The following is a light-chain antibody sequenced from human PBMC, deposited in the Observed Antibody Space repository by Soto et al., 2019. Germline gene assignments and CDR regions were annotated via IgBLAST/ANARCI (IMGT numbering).Light chain of an antibody. Sequence: QPVLTQPASVSGSPGQSITISCTGTSSDVGRYNLVSWYQQHPGKAPKLMIYEVTKRPSGVSNRFSGSKSGRTASLTISGLQAEDEGDYYCCSYAGIDVFGTGTKVTVL. J-gene: IGLJ1*01. CDR2: EVT. V-gene: IGLV2-23*02. CDR1: SSDVGRYNL. CDR3: CSYAGIDV.